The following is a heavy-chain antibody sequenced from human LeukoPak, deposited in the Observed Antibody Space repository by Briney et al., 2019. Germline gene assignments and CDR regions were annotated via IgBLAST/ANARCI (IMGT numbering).Heavy chain of an antibody. CDR2: ISSTTNYI. CDR3: ARVAYCSSSTCRNYFDY. D-gene: IGHD2-2*01. Sequence: GGSLRLSCVVSGFTFSSFEMNWVRQAPGRGLEWVSSISSTTNYIYYPDSVKGRFTISRDNAKNSLYLQMNSLRAEDTAVYYCARVAYCSSSTCRNYFDYWGQGTLVTVSS. V-gene: IGHV3-21*01. CDR1: GFTFSSFE. J-gene: IGHJ4*02.